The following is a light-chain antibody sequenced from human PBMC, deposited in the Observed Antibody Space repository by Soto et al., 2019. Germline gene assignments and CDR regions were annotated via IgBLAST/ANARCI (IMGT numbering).Light chain of an antibody. Sequence: EIVLTQSTATLSLSPGERATLSCRASQSVISYLDWYQQKPGQASRLLIYDASNRATGITARFSGSGSGTAFTPAISRLEPEDFAVYYCKQRSSFGPGTKVDIK. J-gene: IGKJ3*01. CDR1: QSVISY. CDR2: DAS. CDR3: KQRSS. V-gene: IGKV3-11*01.